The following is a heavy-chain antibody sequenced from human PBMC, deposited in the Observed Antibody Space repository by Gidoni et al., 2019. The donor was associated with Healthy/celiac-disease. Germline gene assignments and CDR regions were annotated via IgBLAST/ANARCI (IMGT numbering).Heavy chain of an antibody. CDR3: AKDRGRDGNYYFDY. Sequence: EVQLVELGGGLVQPGGSRRLSCAAAGCTLYDYAMHWVRQAPGKGLEWVSGISWNSGSIGYADSVKGRFTISRDNAKNSLYLQMNSLRAEDTALYYCAKDRGRDGNYYFDYWGQGTLVTVSS. V-gene: IGHV3-9*01. CDR1: GCTLYDYA. D-gene: IGHD1-7*01. CDR2: ISWNSGSI. J-gene: IGHJ4*02.